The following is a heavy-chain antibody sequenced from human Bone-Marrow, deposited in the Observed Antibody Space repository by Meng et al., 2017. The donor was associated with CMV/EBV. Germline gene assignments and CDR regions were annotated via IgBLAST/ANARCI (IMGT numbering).Heavy chain of an antibody. J-gene: IGHJ4*02. Sequence: GGSLRLSFAASGFTFSSYAMHWVRQAPGKGLEWVAVISYDGSNKYYADSVKGRFTISRDNSKNTLYLQMNSLRAEDTAVYYCARAKCSSTSCYEYYWAQGTLVTFSS. D-gene: IGHD2-2*01. CDR1: GFTFSSYA. CDR2: ISYDGSNK. CDR3: ARAKCSSTSCYEYY. V-gene: IGHV3-30-3*01.